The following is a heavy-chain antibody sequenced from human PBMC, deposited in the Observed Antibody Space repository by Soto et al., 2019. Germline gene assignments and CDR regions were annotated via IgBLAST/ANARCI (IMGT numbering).Heavy chain of an antibody. CDR1: DGSFSDYS. CDR2: ISLTGSA. Sequence: SETLSLTCAVYDGSFSDYSWNWIRQPPGKGLEWIGEISLTGSANYNPSLKSRVTVSVDTSKNQFSLKLSSVTAADTAVYYCARHTAVAGDFDYWGQGTLVTVSS. CDR3: ARHTAVAGDFDY. J-gene: IGHJ4*02. V-gene: IGHV4-34*01. D-gene: IGHD6-19*01.